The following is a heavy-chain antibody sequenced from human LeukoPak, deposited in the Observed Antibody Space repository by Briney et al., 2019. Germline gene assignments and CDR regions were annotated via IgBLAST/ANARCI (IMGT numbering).Heavy chain of an antibody. CDR2: ISDTGHSA. Sequence: GSLRLSCAVSGFTFTDYGMSWVRQAPGKGLEWVSFISDTGHSAYYADSVKGRFTISRDTSKNTLFLQMNRLRVEDTAVYYCAKSDLVSFIVQDYWGQGTLVTVSS. CDR3: AKSDLVSFIVQDY. V-gene: IGHV3-23*01. D-gene: IGHD2-15*01. J-gene: IGHJ4*02. CDR1: GFTFTDYG.